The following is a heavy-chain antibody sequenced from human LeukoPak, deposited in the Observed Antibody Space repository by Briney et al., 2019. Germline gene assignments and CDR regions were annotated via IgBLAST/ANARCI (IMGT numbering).Heavy chain of an antibody. V-gene: IGHV4-34*01. Sequence: SETLSLTCAVYGGSFSGYYWSWIRQPPGKGREWIGEINHSGSTNYNPSLKSRVTISVDMSKNQFSLKLSSVTAADTAVYYCARGSSREYFFDYWGQETLVTVSS. CDR3: ARGSSREYFFDY. CDR2: INHSGST. CDR1: GGSFSGYY. D-gene: IGHD6-13*01. J-gene: IGHJ4*02.